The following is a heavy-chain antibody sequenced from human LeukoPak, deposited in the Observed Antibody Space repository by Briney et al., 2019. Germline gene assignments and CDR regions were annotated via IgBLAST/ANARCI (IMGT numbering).Heavy chain of an antibody. V-gene: IGHV3-30*04. J-gene: IGHJ3*02. D-gene: IGHD3-16*02. CDR3: AVTESGYAYVWGSYPGDAFDI. CDR1: GFTFSSYA. Sequence: GGSLRLSCAASGFTFSSYAMHWVRQAPGKGLEWVAVISYDGSNKYYADSVKGRFTISRDNSKNTLYLQMNSLRAEDTAVYYCAVTESGYAYVWGSYPGDAFDIWGPGTMVTASS. CDR2: ISYDGSNK.